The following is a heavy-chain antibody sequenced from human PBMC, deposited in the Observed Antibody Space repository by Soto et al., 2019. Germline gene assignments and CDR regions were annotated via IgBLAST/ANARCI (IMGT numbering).Heavy chain of an antibody. CDR1: GGSFSGYY. Sequence: QVQLQQWGAGLLKPSETLSLTCAVYGGSFSGYYWSWIRQPPGKGVGWIGEINHSGSTNYNPSLKRRVTISVDTSKNQFSLKLSSVSAADTAVYYCARGPVGAVGAPRHYYFDYWGQGTLVTVSS. V-gene: IGHV4-34*01. CDR2: INHSGST. J-gene: IGHJ4*02. CDR3: ARGPVGAVGAPRHYYFDY. D-gene: IGHD1-26*01.